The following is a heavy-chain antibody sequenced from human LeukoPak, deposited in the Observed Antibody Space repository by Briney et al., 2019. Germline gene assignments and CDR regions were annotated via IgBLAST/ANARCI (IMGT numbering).Heavy chain of an antibody. CDR3: VKSHGAGSPQHFDF. CDR1: GFRFNFFG. D-gene: IGHD3-10*01. V-gene: IGHV3-23*01. J-gene: IGHJ4*02. CDR2: VSASGSTT. Sequence: GGFLRLSCAASGFRFNFFGMSWVRQAPGKGLEWVSGVSASGSTTYYADSVQGRFTISRDNSRNTLYLQMNTLRAEDTAVYYCVKSHGAGSPQHFDFWGQGTPVTVSS.